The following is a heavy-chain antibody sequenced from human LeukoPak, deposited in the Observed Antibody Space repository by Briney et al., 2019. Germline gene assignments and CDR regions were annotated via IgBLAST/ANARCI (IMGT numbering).Heavy chain of an antibody. CDR2: IYSDGCAT. Sequence: GGSLRLSCAASGFTFSSYWMHWVRQAPGKGLAWVSRIYSDGCATNYADSVKGRFTISRDNAKNTLYLQMNNLRVEDTAVYYCASEGWQVLDYWGQGTLVTVSS. V-gene: IGHV3-74*01. J-gene: IGHJ4*02. CDR1: GFTFSSYW. CDR3: ASEGWQVLDY. D-gene: IGHD2-15*01.